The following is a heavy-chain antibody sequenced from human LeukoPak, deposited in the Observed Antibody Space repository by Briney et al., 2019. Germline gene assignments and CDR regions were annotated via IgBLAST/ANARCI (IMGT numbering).Heavy chain of an antibody. CDR3: AREGEPAMTLVRGEAFGI. V-gene: IGHV1-69*01. Sequence: ASVKVSCKASGGTFSSYVISWVRQAPGQGLEWMGGIIPAFGPTNYAQRFQGRLTLTADVSASTAYMALSSLTSDDTAVYYCAREGEPAMTLVRGEAFGIWGQGTMVIVSS. D-gene: IGHD3-10*01. CDR1: GGTFSSYV. J-gene: IGHJ3*02. CDR2: IIPAFGPT.